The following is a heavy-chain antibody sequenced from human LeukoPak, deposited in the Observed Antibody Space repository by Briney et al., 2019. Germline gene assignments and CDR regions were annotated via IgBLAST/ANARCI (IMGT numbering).Heavy chain of an antibody. J-gene: IGHJ4*02. D-gene: IGHD5-12*01. CDR3: ANGDESGYDPTVDY. CDR1: GFTFSSYA. Sequence: GGSLRLSCAASGFTFSSYAMSWVRQAPGKGLEWVSAISGSGGSTYYADSVKGRFTISRDNSKNTLYLQMNSLRAEDTAVYYCANGDESGYDPTVDYWGQGTLVTVSS. V-gene: IGHV3-23*01. CDR2: ISGSGGST.